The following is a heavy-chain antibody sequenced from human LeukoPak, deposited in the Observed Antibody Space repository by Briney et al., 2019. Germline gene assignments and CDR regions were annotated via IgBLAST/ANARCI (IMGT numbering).Heavy chain of an antibody. V-gene: IGHV4-30-4*01. CDR3: ARAAADTNSWYYFDY. CDR2: IHYSGST. CDR1: GDSISSGDHY. Sequence: SQTLSLTCTVSGDSISSGDHYWSWIRQPPGKGLEWIGYIHYSGSTYYNPSVKSRVIISVAMSKNQFSLSLDSLTAADSAVYYCARAAADTNSWYYFDYWSQGTLVTVSS. J-gene: IGHJ4*02. D-gene: IGHD2/OR15-2a*01.